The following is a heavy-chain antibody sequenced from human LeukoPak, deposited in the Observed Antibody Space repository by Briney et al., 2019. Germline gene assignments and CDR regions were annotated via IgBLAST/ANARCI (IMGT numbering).Heavy chain of an antibody. CDR2: INPNSGNT. CDR1: GYTFTSYD. CDR3: ARAGRFDSGHAWFDP. D-gene: IGHD5-12*01. J-gene: IGHJ5*02. V-gene: IGHV1-8*01. Sequence: ASVKVSCKASGYTFTSYDINWVRQATGQGLEWMGWINPNSGNTGYAQKFQGRVTFTRNTSISTAYMELSSLRSEDTAVYYCARAGRFDSGHAWFDPWGQGTLVTVSS.